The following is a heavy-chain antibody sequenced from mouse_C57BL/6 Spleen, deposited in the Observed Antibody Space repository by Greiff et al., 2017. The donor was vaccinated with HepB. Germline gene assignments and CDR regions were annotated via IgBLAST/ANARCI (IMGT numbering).Heavy chain of an antibody. J-gene: IGHJ2*01. CDR2: INPNNGGT. Sequence: EVQLQQSGPELVKPGASVKISCKASGYTFTDYYMNWVKQSHGKSLEWIGDINPNNGGTSYNQKFKGKATLTVDKSSSTAYMELRSLTSEDSAVYYCARLVGRSDYFDYWGQGTTLTVSS. D-gene: IGHD4-1*01. CDR3: ARLVGRSDYFDY. CDR1: GYTFTDYY. V-gene: IGHV1-26*01.